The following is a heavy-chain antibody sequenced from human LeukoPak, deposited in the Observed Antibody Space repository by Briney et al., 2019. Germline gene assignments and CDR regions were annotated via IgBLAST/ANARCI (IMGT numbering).Heavy chain of an antibody. Sequence: GRSLSLSCAASGFTFDDYAMHWVRQAPGKGLEWVSGISWNSGSIGYADSVKGRFTISRDNAKNSLYLQMNSLRAEDTALYYCAKDTGYYYDSSNYWVWGQGTLVTVSS. V-gene: IGHV3-9*01. CDR2: ISWNSGSI. CDR1: GFTFDDYA. J-gene: IGHJ4*02. D-gene: IGHD3-22*01. CDR3: AKDTGYYYDSSNYWV.